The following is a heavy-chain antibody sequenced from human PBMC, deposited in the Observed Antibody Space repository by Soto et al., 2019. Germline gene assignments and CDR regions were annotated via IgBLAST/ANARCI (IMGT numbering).Heavy chain of an antibody. J-gene: IGHJ4*02. V-gene: IGHV4-39*01. CDR3: ASRSSSWYRGFDY. CDR1: GGSISSSSYY. Sequence: SETLSLTCTVSGGSISSSSYYWGWIRQPPGKGLEWIGSIYYSGSTYYNPSLKSRVTISVDTSKNQFSLKLSSVTAADTAVYYCASRSSSWYRGFDYWGQGTLVTVSS. CDR2: IYYSGST. D-gene: IGHD6-13*01.